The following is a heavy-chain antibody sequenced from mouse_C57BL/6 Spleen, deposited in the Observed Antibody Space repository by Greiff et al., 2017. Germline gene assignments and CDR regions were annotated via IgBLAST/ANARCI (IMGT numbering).Heavy chain of an antibody. CDR3: ARGRLTRDYFDY. Sequence: EVQLVESGGGLVKPGGSLKLSCAASGFTFSDYGMHWVRQAPETGLEWVAYISSGSSTIYYADTVKGRFPITRDNAKNTLFLQMTSLRSEDTAMYYCARGRLTRDYFDYWGQGTTLTVSS. D-gene: IGHD1-3*01. CDR1: GFTFSDYG. V-gene: IGHV5-17*01. J-gene: IGHJ2*01. CDR2: ISSGSSTI.